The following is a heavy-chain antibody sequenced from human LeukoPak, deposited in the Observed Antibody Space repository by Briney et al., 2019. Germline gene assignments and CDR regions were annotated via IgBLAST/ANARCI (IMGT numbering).Heavy chain of an antibody. Sequence: GGSLRLSCAASGFTFSSYAMTWVRQAPGKGLEWVSGISGSGSSPYYADSVKGRFTISRDNSKNTLYLQMNSLRAEDTAVYYCAVLWFGGKLIPWWFDPWGQGTLVTVSS. CDR3: AVLWFGGKLIPWWFDP. CDR1: GFTFSSYA. D-gene: IGHD3-10*01. V-gene: IGHV3-23*01. J-gene: IGHJ5*02. CDR2: ISGSGSSP.